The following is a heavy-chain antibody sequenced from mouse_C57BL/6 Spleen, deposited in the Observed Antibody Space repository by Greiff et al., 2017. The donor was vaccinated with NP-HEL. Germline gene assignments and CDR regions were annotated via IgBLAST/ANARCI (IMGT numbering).Heavy chain of an antibody. CDR3: TRVTAVVANYFDY. Sequence: VQLQQSVAELVRPGASVKLSCTASDFNIKNTYMHWVKQRPEQGLEWIGRIDPANGNTKYAPKFKGKATITADTTTNTAYLQLSSLTYENTAIYYCTRVTAVVANYFDYWGQGTTLTVSS. V-gene: IGHV14-3*01. D-gene: IGHD1-1*01. CDR1: DFNIKNTY. CDR2: IDPANGNT. J-gene: IGHJ2*01.